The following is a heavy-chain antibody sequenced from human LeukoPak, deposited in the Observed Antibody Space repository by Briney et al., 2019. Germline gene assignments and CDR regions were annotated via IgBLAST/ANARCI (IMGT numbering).Heavy chain of an antibody. CDR1: GFTFSSYG. CDR2: ISYDGSIE. J-gene: IGHJ4*02. V-gene: IGHV3-30*18. Sequence: GGSLRLSCAASGFTFSSYGMHWVRQAPGKGLEWVTFISYDGSIEYCADSVKGRFTISRDNSKDTLYLQMNSLRAEDTAVYYCAKPDYYGSGSYFDYWGQGTLVTVSS. D-gene: IGHD3-10*01. CDR3: AKPDYYGSGSYFDY.